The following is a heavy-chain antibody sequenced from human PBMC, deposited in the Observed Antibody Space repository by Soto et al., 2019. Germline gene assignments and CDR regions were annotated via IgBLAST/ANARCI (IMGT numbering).Heavy chain of an antibody. Sequence: EVQLLESGGGLVQPGGSLRLSCAASGVTFSSFAMSWVRQAPGKGLEWVSSISGSGGRIDYADSVKGRFTIARDNSKNTLFLQMNSRRAEDTAVYSCAKGHGDWGGNFLNSWGQGTLVTVSS. D-gene: IGHD4-17*01. V-gene: IGHV3-23*01. J-gene: IGHJ4*02. CDR3: AKGHGDWGGNFLNS. CDR1: GVTFSSFA. CDR2: ISGSGGRI.